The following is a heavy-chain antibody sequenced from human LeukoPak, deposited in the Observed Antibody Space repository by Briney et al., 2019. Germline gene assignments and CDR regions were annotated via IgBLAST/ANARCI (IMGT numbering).Heavy chain of an antibody. D-gene: IGHD6-13*01. Sequence: QPGGSLRLSCAASGFTVSSNYMSWVRQAPGKGLEGVSLIYPGGSTYYADSVKGRFTISRDNSKNTLYLQMNSLRADDTAVYYCARGQRAAASFDYWGQGTLVTVSS. CDR2: IYPGGST. J-gene: IGHJ4*02. V-gene: IGHV3-66*01. CDR1: GFTVSSNY. CDR3: ARGQRAAASFDY.